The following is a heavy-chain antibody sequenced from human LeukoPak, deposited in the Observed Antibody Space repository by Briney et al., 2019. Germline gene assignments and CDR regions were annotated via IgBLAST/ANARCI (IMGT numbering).Heavy chain of an antibody. D-gene: IGHD6-13*01. J-gene: IGHJ4*02. CDR3: ARDFFPIVDSSWYEIGY. CDR1: GFTLRTSD. Sequence: GGSLRLSCAASGFTLRTSDMHWVRRVTGKGLEWVSAFDTDGYTTYADSVKGRFTISRDNSKNTLYLQMDSLRSEDTAVYYCARDFFPIVDSSWYEIGYWGQGTLVTVSS. CDR2: FDTDGYT. V-gene: IGHV3-13*01.